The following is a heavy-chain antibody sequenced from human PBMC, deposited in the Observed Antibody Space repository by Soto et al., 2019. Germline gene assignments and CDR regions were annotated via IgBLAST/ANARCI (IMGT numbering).Heavy chain of an antibody. Sequence: EVQLVESGGGLVKPGGSLRLSCAASGFSFSSYSMNWVRQAPGKGLEWVSSISSSSSYIYYADSVKGRFTISRDNAKNSLYLQMNSLRAEDTAVYYCAGDRYDRGGYYYVSWGQGTLVTVSP. CDR1: GFSFSSYS. V-gene: IGHV3-21*01. D-gene: IGHD3-22*01. CDR3: AGDRYDRGGYYYVS. CDR2: ISSSSSYI. J-gene: IGHJ5*02.